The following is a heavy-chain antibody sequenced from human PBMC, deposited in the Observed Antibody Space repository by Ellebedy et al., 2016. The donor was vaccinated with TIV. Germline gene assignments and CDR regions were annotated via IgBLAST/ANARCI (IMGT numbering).Heavy chain of an antibody. Sequence: GESLKISCVASGLTFHTYGMAWVRQAPGKGLEWVAGISAGGDNRYYAEAVKGRFSISRNLNTIFLQMDSLRVGDAAVYYCAKDKNLDPSPGYRQYYYDYGMDAWGQGTVVAVS. CDR1: GLTFHTYG. CDR2: ISAGGDNR. V-gene: IGHV3-23*01. J-gene: IGHJ6*02. CDR3: AKDKNLDPSPGYRQYYYDYGMDA. D-gene: IGHD3-16*02.